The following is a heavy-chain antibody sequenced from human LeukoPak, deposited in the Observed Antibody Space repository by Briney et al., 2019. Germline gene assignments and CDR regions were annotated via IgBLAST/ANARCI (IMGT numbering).Heavy chain of an antibody. J-gene: IGHJ4*02. V-gene: IGHV4-34*01. CDR3: ARAGMGYFDY. CDR2: INHSGST. D-gene: IGHD2-8*01. CDR1: GGSFSGYY. Sequence: KPSETLSLTCAVYGGSFSGYYWSWIRQPPGKGLEWIGEINHSGSTNYNPSLKSRVTISVDTSKNQFSQKLSSVTAADTAVYYCARAGMGYFDYWGQGTLVTVSS.